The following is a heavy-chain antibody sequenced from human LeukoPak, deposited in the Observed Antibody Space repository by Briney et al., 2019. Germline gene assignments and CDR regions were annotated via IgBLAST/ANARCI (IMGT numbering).Heavy chain of an antibody. Sequence: GASVKVSCKASGGTFSSYAISWVRQAPGQGLEWMGGIIPIFGTANYAQKFQGRVTITADESTSTAYMELSSLRSEDTAVYYCAGGLYYDILTGYSFDFWGQGTLVTVSS. CDR1: GGTFSSYA. J-gene: IGHJ4*02. CDR2: IIPIFGTA. D-gene: IGHD3-9*01. V-gene: IGHV1-69*01. CDR3: AGGLYYDILTGYSFDF.